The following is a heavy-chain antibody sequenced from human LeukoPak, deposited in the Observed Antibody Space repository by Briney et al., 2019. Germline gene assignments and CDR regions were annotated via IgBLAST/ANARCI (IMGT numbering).Heavy chain of an antibody. J-gene: IGHJ5*02. CDR1: GYTFTSYG. CDR3: ALTQGIAAAGKGFDP. V-gene: IGHV1-18*01. CDR2: ISAYNGNT. Sequence: ASVKVSCKASGYTFTSYGISWVRQAPGQGLEWMGWISAYNGNTNYAQKLQGRVTMTTDTSTSTAYMELRSLRSDDTAVYYCALTQGIAAAGKGFDPWGQGTLVTASS. D-gene: IGHD6-13*01.